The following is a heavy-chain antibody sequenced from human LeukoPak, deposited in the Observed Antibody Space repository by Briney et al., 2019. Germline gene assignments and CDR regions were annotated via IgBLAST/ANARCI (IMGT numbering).Heavy chain of an antibody. CDR3: ASGSSGSYYTVYFDY. V-gene: IGHV1-18*01. J-gene: IGHJ4*02. D-gene: IGHD1-26*01. CDR1: VYIFTSYG. CDR2: ISANNGNT. Sequence: ASVKVSCKASVYIFTSYGINWVRQAPGQGLEWMGWISANNGNTNYAQNLQGRVTMTTDTSTNTAYMELRSLRSGDTAVYYCASGSSGSYYTVYFDYWGQGTQVTVSS.